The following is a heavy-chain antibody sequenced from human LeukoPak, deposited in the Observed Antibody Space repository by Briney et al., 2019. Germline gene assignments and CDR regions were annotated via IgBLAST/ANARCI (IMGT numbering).Heavy chain of an antibody. D-gene: IGHD3-10*01. CDR1: GDSISRYY. CDR2: IFYSGSS. J-gene: IGHJ5*02. CDR3: ARAGPWQIDP. V-gene: IGHV4-59*01. Sequence: PSETLSLTCTVSGDSISRYYWSWIRQPPGKGLEWIGHIFYSGSSSYKPSLKSRVTISVDRPKNQFSLKLRSVTAADTAVYYCARAGPWQIDPWGQGILVTVSS.